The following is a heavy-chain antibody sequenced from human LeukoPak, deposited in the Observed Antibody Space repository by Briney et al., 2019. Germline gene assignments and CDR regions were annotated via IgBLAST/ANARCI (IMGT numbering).Heavy chain of an antibody. CDR3: AKDGAWLRFDD. CDR2: ISSSSSTI. Sequence: LAGGSLRLSCAASGFTFSSYSMLWVRQAPGKGLEWVSYISSSSSTIYYADSVKGRFTISRDDYKNTMYLQMKNLRAEDTAVYYCAKDGAWLRFDDWGQGILVTVSS. D-gene: IGHD5-12*01. J-gene: IGHJ4*02. V-gene: IGHV3-48*01. CDR1: GFTFSSYS.